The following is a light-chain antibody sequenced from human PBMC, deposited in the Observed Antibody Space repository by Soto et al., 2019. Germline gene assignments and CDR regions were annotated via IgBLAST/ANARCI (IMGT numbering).Light chain of an antibody. CDR2: DAS. CDR3: QQRSNWPLT. V-gene: IGKV3-11*01. J-gene: IGKJ4*01. Sequence: EIVLTQSPATLSLSPGERATISCRASQSVTNFLAWYQQKLGQAPRLLIDDASKRATGIPGRFSGSGSGTDFTLTIANLEPEDFAVYYCQQRSNWPLTFGGGTKVEIK. CDR1: QSVTNF.